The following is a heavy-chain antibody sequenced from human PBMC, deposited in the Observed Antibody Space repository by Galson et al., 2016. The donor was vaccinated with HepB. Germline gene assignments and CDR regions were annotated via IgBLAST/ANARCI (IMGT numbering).Heavy chain of an antibody. Sequence: LRLSCAASGFTFTSYAIHWVRQAPGKDLEWVAVIWYDGRDKFFADAVKGRFTISRDNAKRTVILQLKSLRDDDTAVYYCARGAGDYVPTRFDFWGQGTLVTVSS. J-gene: IGHJ4*02. D-gene: IGHD3-16*01. CDR2: IWYDGRDK. V-gene: IGHV3-33*01. CDR1: GFTFTSYA. CDR3: ARGAGDYVPTRFDF.